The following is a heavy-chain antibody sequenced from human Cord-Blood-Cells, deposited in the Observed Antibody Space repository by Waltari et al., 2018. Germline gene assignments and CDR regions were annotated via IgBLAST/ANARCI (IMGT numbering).Heavy chain of an antibody. D-gene: IGHD1-7*01. J-gene: IGHJ1*01. V-gene: IGHV5-51*01. Sequence: EVQLVQSGAEVKKPGESLKISCKGSGYSFTSYWIGWVRQMPGNGLEWMVIIYPGDSDTRYSPSFQGQVTISADKSISTAYLQWSSLKASDTAMYYCARRFLSWNYYFQHWGQGTLVTVSS. CDR2: IYPGDSDT. CDR1: GYSFTSYW. CDR3: ARRFLSWNYYFQH.